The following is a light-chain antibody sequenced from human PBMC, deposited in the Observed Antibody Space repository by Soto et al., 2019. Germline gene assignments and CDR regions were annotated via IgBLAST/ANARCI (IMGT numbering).Light chain of an antibody. Sequence: NFMLTQPHSVSESPGKTVTISCTRSSGSIASNYVQWYQQRPGSAPTTVIYEDNQRPSGVPDRFSGSIDSSSNSASLTISGLKTEDEADYYCQSYDSSNQDVVXGGGTKLTVL. J-gene: IGLJ2*01. CDR2: EDN. CDR1: SGSIASNY. V-gene: IGLV6-57*04. CDR3: QSYDSSNQDVV.